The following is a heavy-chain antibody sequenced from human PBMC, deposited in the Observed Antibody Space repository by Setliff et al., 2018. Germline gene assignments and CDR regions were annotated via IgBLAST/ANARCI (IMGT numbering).Heavy chain of an antibody. J-gene: IGHJ5*02. D-gene: IGHD3-3*01. CDR1: GGSFSGYF. Sequence: SETLSLTCGVYGGSFSGYFWTWIRQPPGKGLEWIGEISHSGDPNYNPSLKSRVTISLDTSKNQFSLKLTSVTAAGTAVYYCARAPQYSNFWYALSWFDPWGQGTLVTVSS. V-gene: IGHV4-34*01. CDR2: ISHSGDP. CDR3: ARAPQYSNFWYALSWFDP.